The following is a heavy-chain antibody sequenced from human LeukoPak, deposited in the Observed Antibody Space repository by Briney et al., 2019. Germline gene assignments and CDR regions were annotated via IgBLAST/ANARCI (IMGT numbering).Heavy chain of an antibody. CDR2: ISYDGSNK. J-gene: IGHJ6*03. V-gene: IGHV3-30*18. CDR3: AKNRGSSRYYDNYYYMDV. CDR1: GFTLSSYG. D-gene: IGHD6-13*01. Sequence: GGSLRLSCGASGFTLSSYGIYWVRQAPGKGLEWVAVISYDGSNKYYADSVKGRFTISRDNAKNSLYLQMNSLRAEDTAVYYCAKNRGSSRYYDNYYYMDVWGKGTTVTVSS.